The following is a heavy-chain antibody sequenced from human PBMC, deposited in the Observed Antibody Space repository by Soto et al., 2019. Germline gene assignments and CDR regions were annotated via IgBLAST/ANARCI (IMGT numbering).Heavy chain of an antibody. CDR3: ANTTCSGGSCYPYYYYGTGV. J-gene: IGHJ6*02. Sequence: GGSLRLSCAASGFTFSSYAMHWVRQAPGKGLEWVAVISYDGSNKYYADSVKGRFTISRDNSKNTLYLQMNSLRAEDTAVYYCANTTCSGGSCYPYYYYGTGVWGQGTSVTVAS. CDR1: GFTFSSYA. V-gene: IGHV3-30-3*01. CDR2: ISYDGSNK. D-gene: IGHD2-15*01.